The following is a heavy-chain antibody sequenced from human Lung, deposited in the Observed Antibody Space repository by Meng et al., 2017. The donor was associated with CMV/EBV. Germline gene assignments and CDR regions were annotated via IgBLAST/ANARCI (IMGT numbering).Heavy chain of an antibody. Sequence: SLKISCAASGFTFDDYAMHWVRQAPGKGLEWVSGISWNSGSIGYADSVKGRFTISRDNAKNSLYLQMNSLRAEDTALYYCAKDIAWVAVAGSAFDIWGQGTXV. V-gene: IGHV3-9*01. CDR1: GFTFDDYA. J-gene: IGHJ3*02. CDR3: AKDIAWVAVAGSAFDI. D-gene: IGHD6-19*01. CDR2: ISWNSGSI.